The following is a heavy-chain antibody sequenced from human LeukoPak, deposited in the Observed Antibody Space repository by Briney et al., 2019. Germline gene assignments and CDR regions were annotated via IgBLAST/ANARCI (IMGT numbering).Heavy chain of an antibody. CDR1: GFTFSSYA. CDR3: ARVGLRYFDWLLPTNFDY. D-gene: IGHD3-9*01. Sequence: GGSLRLSCAASGFTFSSYALLWVRQAPGKGLEWGAVISYDGSNKYYADSVKGRFTISRDNSKNTLYLQMNSLRAEDTAVYYCARVGLRYFDWLLPTNFDYWGQGTLVTVSS. V-gene: IGHV3-30*04. J-gene: IGHJ4*02. CDR2: ISYDGSNK.